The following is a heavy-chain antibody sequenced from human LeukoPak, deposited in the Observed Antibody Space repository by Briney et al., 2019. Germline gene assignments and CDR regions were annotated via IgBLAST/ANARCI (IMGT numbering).Heavy chain of an antibody. J-gene: IGHJ4*02. CDR3: ARFDYGGNLGFDY. D-gene: IGHD4-23*01. V-gene: IGHV3-21*01. Sequence: PGGSLRLSCAAAGFTFSSSSMNWVRQTPGKGLEWVSSISGESKYIYYADSVKGRFTISRDNSKNTLYLQMNSLRAEDTAVYYCARFDYGGNLGFDYWGQGTLVTVSS. CDR1: GFTFSSSS. CDR2: ISGESKYI.